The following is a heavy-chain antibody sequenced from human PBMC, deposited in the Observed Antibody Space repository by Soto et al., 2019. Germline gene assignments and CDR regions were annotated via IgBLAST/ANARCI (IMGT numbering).Heavy chain of an antibody. CDR1: GYSFTSYW. V-gene: IGHV5-51*01. CDR3: AKDGGREGYFGNWFDP. D-gene: IGHD2-15*01. J-gene: IGHJ5*02. Sequence: GESLKISCKGSGYSFTSYWIGWVRQMPGKGLEWMGIIHPSDFDTRYSPSFQGQVTISADKSISTAYMELSSLRSDDTAVYYCAKDGGREGYFGNWFDPWGQGTLVTVSS. CDR2: IHPSDFDT.